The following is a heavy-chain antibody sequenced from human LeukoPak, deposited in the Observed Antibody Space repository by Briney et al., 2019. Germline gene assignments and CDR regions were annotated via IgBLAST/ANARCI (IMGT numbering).Heavy chain of an antibody. D-gene: IGHD3-22*01. V-gene: IGHV4-59*12. CDR2: IRYSGTT. CDR3: ARVSSGGYFHTYYFDY. J-gene: IGHJ4*02. Sequence: PPETLSLTCTVSGGSISGYYWSWIRQPPGKGLEWIGYIRYSGTTNYSPSLKSRATISVDTSKNQFSLNLISVTAADTAIYYCARVSSGGYFHTYYFDYWGQGTLVTVSS. CDR1: GGSISGYY.